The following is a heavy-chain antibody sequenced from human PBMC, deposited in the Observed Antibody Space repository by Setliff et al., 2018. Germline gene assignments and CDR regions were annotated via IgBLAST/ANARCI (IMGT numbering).Heavy chain of an antibody. Sequence: ASVKVSCKTSGYNFITFGISWVRQAPGQGLEWMGWISPYNGNTNYAQKFQGRVTMTTDSSTTTVYMEVTSLRSDDTAVYYCVRGPGPSVVVAMPFDRWGQGTQVTV. CDR2: ISPYNGNT. CDR3: VRGPGPSVVVAMPFDR. CDR1: GYNFITFG. J-gene: IGHJ4*02. D-gene: IGHD5-12*01. V-gene: IGHV1-18*01.